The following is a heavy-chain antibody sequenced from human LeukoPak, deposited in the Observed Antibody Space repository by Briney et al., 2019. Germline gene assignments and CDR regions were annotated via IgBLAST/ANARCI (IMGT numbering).Heavy chain of an antibody. CDR3: AKGLYHYDSSGYPS. CDR2: IRYDGSNT. D-gene: IGHD3-22*01. CDR1: GITLSSYG. J-gene: IGHJ5*02. Sequence: GESLRLSCAASGITLSSYGMHWVRQAPGKGLEWVAFIRYDGSNTYYADSVKGRFTISRDNSKNMLYLEMNSLRAEDTAVYYCAKGLYHYDSSGYPSWGQGTLVTVSS. V-gene: IGHV3-30*02.